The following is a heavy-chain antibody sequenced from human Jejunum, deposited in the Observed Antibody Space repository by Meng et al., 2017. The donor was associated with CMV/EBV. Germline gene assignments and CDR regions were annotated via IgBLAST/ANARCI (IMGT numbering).Heavy chain of an antibody. CDR3: ARARYYDFWMG. CDR2: IKQDGSEK. D-gene: IGHD3-3*01. V-gene: IGHV3-7*01. J-gene: IGHJ4*02. Sequence: AASGFTFTNYWMSWVRQAPGKGLEWVANIKQDGSEKYYVDSVKGRFTISRDNAKNSLYLQMNSLRAEDTAVYYCARARYYDFWMGWGQGTLVTVSS. CDR1: GFTFTNYW.